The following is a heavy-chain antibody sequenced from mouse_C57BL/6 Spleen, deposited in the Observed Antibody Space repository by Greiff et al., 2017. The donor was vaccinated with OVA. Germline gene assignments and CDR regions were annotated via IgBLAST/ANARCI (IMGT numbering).Heavy chain of an antibody. CDR3: ARPEDGCYRAWFAY. CDR1: GYTFTSYW. J-gene: IGHJ3*01. Sequence: QVQLQQSGAELAKPGASVKLSCKASGYTFTSYWMHWVKQRPGQGLEWIGYINPSSGYTKYNQKFKAKATLTADKSSSTAYMQLSSLTYEDSAVYYCARPEDGCYRAWFAYWGQGTLVTVSA. V-gene: IGHV1-7*01. D-gene: IGHD2-3*01. CDR2: INPSSGYT.